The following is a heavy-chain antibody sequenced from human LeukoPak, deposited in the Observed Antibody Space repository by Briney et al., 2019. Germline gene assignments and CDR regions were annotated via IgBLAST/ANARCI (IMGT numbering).Heavy chain of an antibody. V-gene: IGHV1-2*02. CDR2: INPNSGGT. Sequence: ASVKVSCKASGYTFTGYYMHWVRQAPGQGLEWMGWINPNSGGTNYAQEFQGRVTMTRDTSISTAYMELSRLRSDDTAVYYCARVGQRLWFGEFPFDYWGQGTLVTVSS. J-gene: IGHJ4*02. CDR1: GYTFTGYY. CDR3: ARVGQRLWFGEFPFDY. D-gene: IGHD3-10*01.